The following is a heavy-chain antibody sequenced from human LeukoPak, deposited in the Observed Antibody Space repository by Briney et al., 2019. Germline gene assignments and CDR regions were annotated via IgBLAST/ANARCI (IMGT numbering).Heavy chain of an antibody. CDR3: ARCYTYGTTWFGGLDV. V-gene: IGHV3-23*01. Sequence: GGSLRLSCAASGFTFSSYWMHWVRQAPGKGLEWVSSIRGGGSDTHYAGTVRGRFTISRDNSKNTLYLQMNSLRAEDTAVYYCARCYTYGTTWFGGLDVWGQGTTVTVSS. J-gene: IGHJ6*02. CDR1: GFTFSSYW. CDR2: IRGGGSDT. D-gene: IGHD3-10*01.